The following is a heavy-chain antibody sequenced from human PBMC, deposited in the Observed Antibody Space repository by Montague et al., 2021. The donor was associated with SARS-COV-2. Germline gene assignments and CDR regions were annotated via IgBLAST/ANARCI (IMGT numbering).Heavy chain of an antibody. V-gene: IGHV4-61*01. CDR1: GGSVSSGSNY. CDR2: VYNYGST. CDR3: AREATDYGSGSYYFPFAY. Sequence: SETLSLTCSVSGGSVSSGSNYWSWIRQSPGKGLEWIGYVYNYGSTDYNSSLKSRVTISLDTSKNQFSLRLSSVTAADTAVYYCAREATDYGSGSYYFPFAYWGQGILVTVSS. J-gene: IGHJ4*02. D-gene: IGHD3-10*01.